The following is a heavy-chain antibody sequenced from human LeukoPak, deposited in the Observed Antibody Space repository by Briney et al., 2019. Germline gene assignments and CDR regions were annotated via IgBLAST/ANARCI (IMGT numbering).Heavy chain of an antibody. V-gene: IGHV4-59*08. CDR2: IYYSGYT. CDR1: GGSISSYY. D-gene: IGHD6-6*01. J-gene: IGHJ4*02. Sequence: SETLSLTCTVSGGSISSYYWSWIRQPPGKGLEWIGYIYYSGYTNYNPSLKSRVTISIDTSKNQFSLKLSSVTAADTAVYYCARLTSIAGPSDYWGQGTLVTVSS. CDR3: ARLTSIAGPSDY.